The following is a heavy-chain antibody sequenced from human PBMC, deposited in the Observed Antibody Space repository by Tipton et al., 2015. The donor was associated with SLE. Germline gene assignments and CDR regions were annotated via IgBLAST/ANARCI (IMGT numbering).Heavy chain of an antibody. CDR1: GYNFTSYH. J-gene: IGHJ6*02. Sequence: QVQLVQSGAEVRKPGASVKVSCKASGYNFTSYHINWVRQAAGQGLEWMGWINPNTGDTGYPREFQGRVSMTRDTNMNTAYLEVSRLRSSDTAVSFCARFYGDFGYRIYYLDGLDIWGRGTPVTVSS. D-gene: IGHD4-17*01. CDR2: INPNTGDT. CDR3: ARFYGDFGYRIYYLDGLDI. V-gene: IGHV1-8*01.